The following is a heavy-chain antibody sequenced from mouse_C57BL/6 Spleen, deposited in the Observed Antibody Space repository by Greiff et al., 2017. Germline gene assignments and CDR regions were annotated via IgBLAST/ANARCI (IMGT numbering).Heavy chain of an antibody. CDR1: GFNIKDYY. Sequence: VQLQQSGAELVKPGASVKLSCTASGFNIKDYYMHWVKERTEKGLEGIGRIDPEDGETKYAPKSQGKATITADTSSNTASLQLSRLTSEDTAVYYFSCWNGSSCAYWGQGTTLTVS. V-gene: IGHV14-2*01. D-gene: IGHD1-1*01. J-gene: IGHJ2*01. CDR3: SCWNGSSCAY. CDR2: IDPEDGET.